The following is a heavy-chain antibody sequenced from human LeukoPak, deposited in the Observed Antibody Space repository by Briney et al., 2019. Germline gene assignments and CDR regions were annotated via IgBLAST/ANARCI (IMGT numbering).Heavy chain of an antibody. D-gene: IGHD1-26*01. CDR2: ISSGGDST. V-gene: IGHV3-23*01. J-gene: IGHJ4*02. CDR3: ARVGPTSRIIDY. CDR1: GFTFSNYA. Sequence: GGSLRLSCAASGFTFSNYAMSWVRQAPGEGLEWVSSISSGGDSTYYAESVKGRFTISRDNSKNTLYLQMDSLRAEDTAVYYCARVGPTSRIIDYWGQGTLVTVSS.